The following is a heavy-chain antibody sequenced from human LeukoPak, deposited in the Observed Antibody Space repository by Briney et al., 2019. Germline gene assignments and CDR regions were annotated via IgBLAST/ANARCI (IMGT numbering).Heavy chain of an antibody. D-gene: IGHD1-26*01. J-gene: IGHJ4*02. CDR1: GFTFSSYA. CDR3: AKESVGATWFFDWSFDY. Sequence: PGGSLRLSCAASGFTFSSYAMSWVRQAPGKGLEWVSAISGSGGSTYYADSVKGRFTISRDYSKNTLYLQMNSLRAEDTAVYYCAKESVGATWFFDWSFDYWGQGTLVTVSS. V-gene: IGHV3-23*01. CDR2: ISGSGGST.